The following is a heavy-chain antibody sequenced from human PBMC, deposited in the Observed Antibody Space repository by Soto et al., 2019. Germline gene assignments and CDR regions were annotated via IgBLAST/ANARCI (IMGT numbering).Heavy chain of an antibody. D-gene: IGHD3-10*01. Sequence: ASVKVSCNASGYTFTSYYLQWVRQAPGQGLEWMGIINPSGGHTSYAQKFHGRVTMTSDTSTSTVYMELSSLRSEDTAVYYCARGPLRGFGELLPNYYDMHVWGQGTTVTVSS. CDR3: ARGPLRGFGELLPNYYDMHV. CDR1: GYTFTSYY. V-gene: IGHV1-46*01. CDR2: INPSGGHT. J-gene: IGHJ6*02.